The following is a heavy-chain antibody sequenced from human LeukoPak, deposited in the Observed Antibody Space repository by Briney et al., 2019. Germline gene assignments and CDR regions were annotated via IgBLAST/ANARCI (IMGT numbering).Heavy chain of an antibody. D-gene: IGHD2-2*01. V-gene: IGHV3-30*02. CDR1: GFTFSSYG. CDR2: IRYDGSNK. CDR3: AKDVRTEAAAMSY. Sequence: GGSLRLSCAASGFTFSSYGMHWVRQAPGKGLEWVAFIRYDGSNKYYADSVKGRFTISRESSQNTLYLQMNSLRVEDTAVYYCAKDVRTEAAAMSYWGQGSLVIVSS. J-gene: IGHJ4*02.